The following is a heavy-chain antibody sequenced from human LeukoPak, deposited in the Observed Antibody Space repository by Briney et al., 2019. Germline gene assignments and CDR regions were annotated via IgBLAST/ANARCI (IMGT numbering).Heavy chain of an antibody. V-gene: IGHV3-48*01. CDR3: ARLLYYYGSGSYYIDY. CDR2: ISSSSSTI. J-gene: IGHJ4*02. CDR1: GFTFSSYS. Sequence: GGSLRLSCAASGFTFSSYSMNWVRQAPGKGLEWVSYISSSSSTIYYADSVKGRFTISRDNAKNSLYLQMNSLRAEDTAVYYCARLLYYYGSGSYYIDYWGQGTLVTVSS. D-gene: IGHD3-10*01.